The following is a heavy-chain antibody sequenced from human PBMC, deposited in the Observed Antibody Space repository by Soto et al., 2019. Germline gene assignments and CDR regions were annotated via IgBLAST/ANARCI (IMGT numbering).Heavy chain of an antibody. CDR1: GGSISPYH. Sequence: SETLSLTCTVSGGSISPYHWAWIRQSPGKGLEWIGYIYYSGTTSYNPSLKSRVTLSLETSKSQFSLRLSSVTASVSAVYYCARLGEYYPSLDYWGQGTLVTVSS. J-gene: IGHJ4*02. CDR3: ARLGEYYPSLDY. V-gene: IGHV4-59*08. D-gene: IGHD1-26*01. CDR2: IYYSGTT.